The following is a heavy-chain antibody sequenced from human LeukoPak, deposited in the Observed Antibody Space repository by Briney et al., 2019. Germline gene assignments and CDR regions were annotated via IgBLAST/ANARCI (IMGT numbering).Heavy chain of an antibody. V-gene: IGHV3-53*01. Sequence: GGSLRLSCAASGFTVSSNYVSWVRQAPGKGLEWASVIYSGGSTYYADSVKGRFTISRDNSKNTLYLQMNSLRAEDTAVYYCARATYYYDSSGYYVFYFDNWGQGTLVTVSS. J-gene: IGHJ4*02. CDR3: ARATYYYDSSGYYVFYFDN. D-gene: IGHD3-22*01. CDR1: GFTVSSNY. CDR2: IYSGGST.